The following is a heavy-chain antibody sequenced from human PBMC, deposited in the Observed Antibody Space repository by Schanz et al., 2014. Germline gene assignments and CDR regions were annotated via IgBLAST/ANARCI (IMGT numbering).Heavy chain of an antibody. Sequence: QVQLVESGGGVVQPGRSLRLSCVASGFTFSSYAMHWVRQAPGKGLEWVAVISFDGNNKHYADSVKGRFTISRDSSKNTLYLQMNSLRGDDTAVYYCARGRGYIIGQWGQGILVTVSS. CDR2: ISFDGNNK. CDR3: ARGRGYIIGQ. J-gene: IGHJ4*02. CDR1: GFTFSSYA. V-gene: IGHV3-30*04. D-gene: IGHD3-10*01.